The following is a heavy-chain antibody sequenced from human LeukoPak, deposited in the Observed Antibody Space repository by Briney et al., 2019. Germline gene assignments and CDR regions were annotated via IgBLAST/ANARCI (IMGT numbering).Heavy chain of an antibody. CDR2: IYDSGST. D-gene: IGHD6-19*01. CDR1: GVSISSGAYY. CDR3: ARYISAWPKYHFDY. J-gene: IGHJ4*02. Sequence: SQTLSLTCTVSGVSISSGAYYWSWIRQHPGKGLEWIGYIYDSGSTHYNPSLKSRVTISEDTSKNQFSLNLISVTAADTAVYYCARYISAWPKYHFDYWGQGTLVTVSS. V-gene: IGHV4-31*03.